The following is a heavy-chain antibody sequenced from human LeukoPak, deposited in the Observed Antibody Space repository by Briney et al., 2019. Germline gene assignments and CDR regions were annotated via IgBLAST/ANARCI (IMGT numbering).Heavy chain of an antibody. D-gene: IGHD3-3*01. CDR2: IYYSGST. V-gene: IGHV4-30-4*01. CDR1: GGSISSGDYY. J-gene: IGHJ1*01. CDR3: ARTYYDFWSGPGSEKYFQH. Sequence: SETLSLTCTVSGGSISSGDYYWSWIRQPPGKGLEWIGYIYYSGSTYYNPSLNSRVTISLDTSKNHFSLKLSSVTAADTAVYCRARTYYDFWSGPGSEKYFQHWGQGTLVTVSS.